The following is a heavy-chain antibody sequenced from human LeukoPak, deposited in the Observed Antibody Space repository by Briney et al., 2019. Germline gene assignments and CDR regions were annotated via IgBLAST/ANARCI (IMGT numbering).Heavy chain of an antibody. J-gene: IGHJ5*02. CDR1: GGSFSGYY. CDR2: INHSGST. V-gene: IGHV4-34*01. CDR3: AGKMTTVTSSWFDP. D-gene: IGHD4-17*01. Sequence: RSSETLSLTCAVYGGSFSGYYWSWIRQPPGKGLDWIGEINHSGSTNYNPSLKSRVTISVDTSKNQFSLKLSSVTAADTAVYYCAGKMTTVTSSWFDPWGQGTLVTVPS.